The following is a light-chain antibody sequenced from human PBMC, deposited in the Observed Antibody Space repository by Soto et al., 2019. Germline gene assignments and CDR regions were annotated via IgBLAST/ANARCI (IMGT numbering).Light chain of an antibody. CDR3: QQYNYLLT. V-gene: IGKV3-15*01. CDR2: DAS. J-gene: IGKJ1*01. CDR1: QSVSSH. Sequence: EMVMTQSPATLSVSPGEGATLSCRASQSVSSHLAWYQQKPGQAPRLLIYDASTRATGVPGRFSGSGSGTEFTLTISSLQSEYFSVYYCQQYNYLLTFGQGTKVEIK.